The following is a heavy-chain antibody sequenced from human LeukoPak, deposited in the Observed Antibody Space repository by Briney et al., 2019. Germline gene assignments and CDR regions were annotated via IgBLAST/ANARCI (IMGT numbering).Heavy chain of an antibody. CDR1: GGTFSSYA. J-gene: IGHJ1*01. CDR3: ALASDRGYDASEDCKH. D-gene: IGHD3-22*01. Sequence: ASVKVSCKASGGTFSSYAISWVRQAPGQGLEWMGGIIPIFGTANYAQKFQGRVTITADESTSTAYMELSSLRSEDTAVYYCALASDRGYDASEDCKHWGQGTLVTVSS. V-gene: IGHV1-69*13. CDR2: IIPIFGTA.